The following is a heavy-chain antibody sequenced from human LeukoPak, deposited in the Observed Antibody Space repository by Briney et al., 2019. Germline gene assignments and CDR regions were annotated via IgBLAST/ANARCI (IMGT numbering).Heavy chain of an antibody. CDR3: AGDSGYEPSDAFDI. Sequence: PSETLSLTCTVSGGSISSYYWSWIRQPPGKGLEWIGYIYYSGSTNYNPSLKSRVTISVDTSKNQFSLKLSSVTAADTAVYYCAGDSGYEPSDAFDIWGQGTMVTVSS. D-gene: IGHD2-2*03. CDR2: IYYSGST. CDR1: GGSISSYY. J-gene: IGHJ3*02. V-gene: IGHV4-59*01.